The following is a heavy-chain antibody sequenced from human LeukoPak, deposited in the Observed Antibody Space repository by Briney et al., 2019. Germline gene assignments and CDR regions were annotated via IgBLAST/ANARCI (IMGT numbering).Heavy chain of an antibody. J-gene: IGHJ4*02. V-gene: IGHV3-21*01. D-gene: IGHD6-13*01. CDR3: ARDHGYSSSWYPYYFDY. Sequence: PGGSLRLSCAASGFTFSSDSMNWVRQAPGKGLEWVSSISSSSSYIYYADSVKGRFTISRDNAKNSLYLQMNSLRAEDTAVYYCARDHGYSSSWYPYYFDYWGQGTLVTVSS. CDR2: ISSSSSYI. CDR1: GFTFSSDS.